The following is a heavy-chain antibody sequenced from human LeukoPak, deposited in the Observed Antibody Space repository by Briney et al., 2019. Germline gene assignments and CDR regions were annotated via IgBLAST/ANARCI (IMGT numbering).Heavy chain of an antibody. D-gene: IGHD2-21*02. CDR2: INNDASST. CDR3: ASLVVTDNWAFDI. CDR1: GFTFSSYW. V-gene: IGHV3-74*01. J-gene: IGHJ3*02. Sequence: PGGSLRLSCAASGFTFSSYWMHWVRQAPGEGLVWVSRINNDASSTSYADSVKGRFTISRDNAKNTLYLQMNSLRAGDTAVYYCASLVVTDNWAFDIWGQGTMVFVSS.